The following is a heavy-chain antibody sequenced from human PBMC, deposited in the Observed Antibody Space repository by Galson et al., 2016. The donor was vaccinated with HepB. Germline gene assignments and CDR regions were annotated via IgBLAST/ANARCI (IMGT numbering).Heavy chain of an antibody. CDR2: IYYDGST. D-gene: IGHD3-22*01. CDR3: ARVLYYYNSSGYYYGSRPDAFDI. V-gene: IGHV4-59*01. Sequence: SETLSLTCSVSGGSISYYYWSWIRQPPGKGLEWIGYIYYDGSTNYNPSLKSRVTISVDTSKNQFSLRLTSVTAADTAMYYCARVLYYYNSSGYYYGSRPDAFDIWGQGTMVTVSP. CDR1: GGSISYYY. J-gene: IGHJ3*02.